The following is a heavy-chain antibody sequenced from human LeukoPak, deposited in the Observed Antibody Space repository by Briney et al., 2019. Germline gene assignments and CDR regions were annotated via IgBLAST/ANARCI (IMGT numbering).Heavy chain of an antibody. D-gene: IGHD1-1*01. CDR1: EFTFSSYA. Sequence: GGSLRLSCAASEFTFSSYAMIWVRQAPGKGLEWVSTINHNGGNTYYADSVKGRFTISRDNSKNTLYLQMNSLRAEDTAVYYCAKVYVWNEYYFDYWGQGTLVTVSS. V-gene: IGHV3-23*01. J-gene: IGHJ4*02. CDR3: AKVYVWNEYYFDY. CDR2: INHNGGNT.